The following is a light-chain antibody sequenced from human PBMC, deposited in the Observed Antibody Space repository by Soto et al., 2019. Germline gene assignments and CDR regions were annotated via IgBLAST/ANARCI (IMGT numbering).Light chain of an antibody. J-gene: IGKJ1*01. Sequence: DIQMTQSPSSLSASVGDRVTITCRASQSISSYLNWYQQKPGKAPKLLIYAASSLQSGVPSRCSGSGSGTDFTLTNSSLQPEDVATYYCQQSYSTLWTFGQGTKVEIK. CDR1: QSISSY. CDR3: QQSYSTLWT. CDR2: AAS. V-gene: IGKV1-39*01.